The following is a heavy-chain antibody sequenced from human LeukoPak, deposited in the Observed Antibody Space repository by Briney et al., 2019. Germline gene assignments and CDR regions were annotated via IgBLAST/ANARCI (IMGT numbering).Heavy chain of an antibody. CDR3: ASFIPYYYDSSGYVSDAFDI. V-gene: IGHV1-2*02. CDR1: GYTFTGYY. Sequence: ASVKVSCKASGYTFTGYYMHWVRQAPGQGREWMGWINPNSGGTNYAQKFQGRVTITRDTSSSTAYMELSRLRSDDTAVYYCASFIPYYYDSSGYVSDAFDIWGQGTMVTVSS. J-gene: IGHJ3*02. CDR2: INPNSGGT. D-gene: IGHD3-22*01.